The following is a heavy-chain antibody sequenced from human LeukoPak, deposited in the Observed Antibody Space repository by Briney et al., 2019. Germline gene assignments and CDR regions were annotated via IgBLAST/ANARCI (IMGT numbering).Heavy chain of an antibody. J-gene: IGHJ4*02. CDR3: ARAGGSVGWYGTIDS. CDR2: IYYSGST. V-gene: IGHV4-59*08. D-gene: IGHD6-19*01. Sequence: NPSETLSLTCTVSGGSISSYYWSWIRQPPGKGLEWIGYIYYSGSTNYNPSLKSRVTISADTSRHQFSLRLTSVTAADTAVYYCARAGGSVGWYGTIDSWGQGTLVTVSS. CDR1: GGSISSYY.